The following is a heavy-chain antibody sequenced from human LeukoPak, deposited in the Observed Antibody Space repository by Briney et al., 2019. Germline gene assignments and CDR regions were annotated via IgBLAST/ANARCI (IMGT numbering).Heavy chain of an antibody. J-gene: IGHJ4*02. CDR2: IKNDGAVK. V-gene: IGHV3-7*03. Sequence: QAGGSLRLSCAASGFTFSYHWMTWVRQAPGKGLEWVANIKNDGAVKNYVDSVKGRFTISRDNSKNTLSLQMNSLRADDTAVYYCAKIASYYDSSGPLDYWGQGTLVTVSA. CDR3: AKIASYYDSSGPLDY. D-gene: IGHD3-22*01. CDR1: GFTFSYHW.